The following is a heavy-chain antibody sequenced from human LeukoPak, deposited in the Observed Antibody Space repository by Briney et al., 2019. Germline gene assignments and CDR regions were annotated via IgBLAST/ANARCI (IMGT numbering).Heavy chain of an antibody. CDR2: INPNSGAT. CDR3: ATATDY. J-gene: IGHJ4*02. Sequence: ASVKVSCKASAYTFTGYNMDWGRHAPGQGLEWMGGINPNSGATNYAQTFQGRVPMTSDTSISTAYMELSRLRSDDTAVYCCATATDYWGQGTLVTVSS. V-gene: IGHV1-2*02. CDR1: AYTFTGYN.